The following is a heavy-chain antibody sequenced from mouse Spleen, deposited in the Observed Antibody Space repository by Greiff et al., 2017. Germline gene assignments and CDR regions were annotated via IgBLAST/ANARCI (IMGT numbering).Heavy chain of an antibody. CDR3: ASPYYYYYDYDEGPWFAY. J-gene: IGHJ3*01. D-gene: IGHD2-4*01. V-gene: IGHV1-26*01. CDR1: GYTFTDYY. CDR2: INPNNGGT. Sequence: VQLQQSGPELVKPGASVKISCKASGYTFTDYYMNWVKQSHGKSLEWIGDINPNNGGTSYNQKFKGKATLTVDKSSSTAYMELRSLTSEDSAVYYCASPYYYYYDYDEGPWFAYWGQGTLVTVSA.